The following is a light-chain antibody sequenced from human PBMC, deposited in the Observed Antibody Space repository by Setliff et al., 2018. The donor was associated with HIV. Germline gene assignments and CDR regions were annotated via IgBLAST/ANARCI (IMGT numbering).Light chain of an antibody. CDR3: GTWDTSLNGYV. Sequence: QSVLTQPPSVSAAPGRKVTISCSGSSSNIKNNFVSWYQQLPGTAPKLLIYDNTKRPSGIPDRFSGSTSGTSATLGITGLQTGDEADYYCGTWDTSLNGYVFGTGTKVTVL. V-gene: IGLV1-51*01. CDR2: DNT. J-gene: IGLJ1*01. CDR1: SSNIKNNF.